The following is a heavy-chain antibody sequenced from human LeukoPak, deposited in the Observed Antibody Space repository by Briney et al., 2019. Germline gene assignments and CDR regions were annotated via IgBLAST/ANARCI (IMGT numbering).Heavy chain of an antibody. J-gene: IGHJ4*02. D-gene: IGHD3-3*01. CDR1: GGSIGSSTYY. Sequence: SETLSLTCTVSGGSIGSSTYYWGWIRQPPGQGLEWIGSIYYSGSTYYNPSLKSRVTISVDTSKNQFSLKLSSVTAADTAVYYCARLRRSGHFDYWGQGTLVTVSS. CDR2: IYYSGST. V-gene: IGHV4-39*01. CDR3: ARLRRSGHFDY.